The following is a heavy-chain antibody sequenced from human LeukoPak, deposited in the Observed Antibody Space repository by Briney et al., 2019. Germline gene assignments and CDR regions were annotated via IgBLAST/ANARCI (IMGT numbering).Heavy chain of an antibody. J-gene: IGHJ6*03. CDR1: GFTFSSRDW. Sequence: GGSLRLSCVASGFTFSSRDWMTWVRQAPGKGLEWVANIKQDGSEKNYVDSVKGRFTISRDNAKNSVDLQMNSLRAEDTAVYYCAKEEEDVGGHYMDVWGKGTTVTVSS. CDR2: IKQDGSEK. D-gene: IGHD2-15*01. V-gene: IGHV3-7*03. CDR3: AKEEEDVGGHYMDV.